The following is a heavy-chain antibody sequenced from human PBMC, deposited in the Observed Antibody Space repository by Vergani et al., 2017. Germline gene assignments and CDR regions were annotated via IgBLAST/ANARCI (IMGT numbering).Heavy chain of an antibody. V-gene: IGHV3-48*04. CDR3: AKDMRGRTEPDDAFDI. CDR2: ISSSSSTI. Sequence: EVQLVESGGGLVQPGGSLRLSCAASGFTFSSYSMNWVRQAPGKGLEWVSYISSSSSTIYYADSVKGRFTISRDNAKNSLYLQMNSLRAEDTALYYCAKDMRGRTEPDDAFDIWGQGTMVTVSS. D-gene: IGHD1-14*01. CDR1: GFTFSSYS. J-gene: IGHJ3*02.